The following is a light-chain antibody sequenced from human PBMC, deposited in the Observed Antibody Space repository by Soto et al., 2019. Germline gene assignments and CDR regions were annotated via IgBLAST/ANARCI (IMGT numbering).Light chain of an antibody. J-gene: IGKJ1*01. CDR3: QVRDVWPS. Sequence: IVLTQSPVTLALSPGESAVLSCRASQSVSTSLAWYQHKPGQAPRLFIYDSSKRAPGIPARFTGSGSGTDFTLTISSLEPEDIAVYYCQVRDVWPSFGKGTKV. CDR1: QSVSTS. CDR2: DSS. V-gene: IGKV3-11*01.